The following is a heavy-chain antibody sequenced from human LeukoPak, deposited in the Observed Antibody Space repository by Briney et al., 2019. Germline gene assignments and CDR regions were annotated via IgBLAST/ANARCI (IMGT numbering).Heavy chain of an antibody. J-gene: IGHJ5*02. CDR2: IYSGGST. V-gene: IGHV3-53*01. Sequence: GGSLGLSCAASGFTVSSNYISWVRQAPGKGLEWVSIIYSGGSTYYADSVKGRFTISRDNSRNTVYLQMNSLRAEDTAVYYCGRTTAGSGNWFDPWGQGTLVTVSP. CDR3: GRTTAGSGNWFDP. CDR1: GFTVSSNY. D-gene: IGHD6-13*01.